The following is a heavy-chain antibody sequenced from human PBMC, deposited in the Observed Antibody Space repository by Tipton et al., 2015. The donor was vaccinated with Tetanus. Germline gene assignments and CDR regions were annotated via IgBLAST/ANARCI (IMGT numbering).Heavy chain of an antibody. V-gene: IGHV4-59*08. CDR2: VYSGGST. Sequence: TLSLTCTVSGGSFSTYYWNWIRQPPGKGLEWLGYVYSGGSTYYNPSLKSRVTISLATSKNQFSLKLNSVTASDTAVYYCAQGKSNQGMLSWGQGALVTVSS. D-gene: IGHD3-16*02. J-gene: IGHJ4*02. CDR1: GGSFSTYY. CDR3: AQGKSNQGMLS.